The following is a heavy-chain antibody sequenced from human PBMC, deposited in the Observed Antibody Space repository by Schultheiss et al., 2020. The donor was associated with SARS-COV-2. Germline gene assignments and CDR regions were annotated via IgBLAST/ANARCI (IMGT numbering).Heavy chain of an antibody. Sequence: GGSLRLSCAASGFTFSSYAMSWVRQAPGKGLEWVSAISGSGGSTYYADSVKGRFTISRDNSKNTLYLQMNSLRAEDTAVYYCARDHPIYDSSGYYYLGAFDIWGQGTMVTVSS. J-gene: IGHJ3*02. CDR1: GFTFSSYA. D-gene: IGHD3-22*01. CDR3: ARDHPIYDSSGYYYLGAFDI. V-gene: IGHV3-23*01. CDR2: ISGSGGST.